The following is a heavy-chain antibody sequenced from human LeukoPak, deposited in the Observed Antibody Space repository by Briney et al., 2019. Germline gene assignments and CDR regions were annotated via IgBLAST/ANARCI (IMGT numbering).Heavy chain of an antibody. CDR1: GGSFSGHF. CDR3: ARGGRGEPTARRFKPGNWFYL. D-gene: IGHD3-10*01. V-gene: IGHV4-34*01. J-gene: IGHJ5*02. Sequence: PSETLSLTCAVYGGSFSGHFWIWIRQPPGKGLEWIGEINHSGSTNYNPSLKSRVTISVDTSKNQFSLKLKSVTAADTAVYYCARGGRGEPTARRFKPGNWFYLWGQGTLVTVFS. CDR2: INHSGST.